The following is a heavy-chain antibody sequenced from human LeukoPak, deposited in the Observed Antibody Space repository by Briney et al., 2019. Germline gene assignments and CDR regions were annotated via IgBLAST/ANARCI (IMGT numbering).Heavy chain of an antibody. J-gene: IGHJ4*02. CDR3: ARGVGYYGSGSYYDY. CDR2: IIPIFGTA. V-gene: IGHV1-69*05. CDR1: GGTFSTYS. D-gene: IGHD3-10*01. Sequence: PRASVKVSCKASGGTFSTYSISWVRQAPGQGLEWMGGIIPIFGTANYAQKFQGRVTITTDESTSTAYMELNSLRSEDTAVYYCARGVGYYGSGSYYDYWGQGTLVTVSS.